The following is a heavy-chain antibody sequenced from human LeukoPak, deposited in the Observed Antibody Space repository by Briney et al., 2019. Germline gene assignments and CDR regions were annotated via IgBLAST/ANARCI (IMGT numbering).Heavy chain of an antibody. CDR3: FVAEMGY. CDR1: GFNFSGAA. Sequence: GGSLRLSCAASGFNFSGAAMHWARQASGKGLEWVGRIRSKANSYVTTFAASVKGRFTISRDDAKNTVDLHMNSLKAEDTAVYYCFVAEMGYWGQGTLVTVSS. J-gene: IGHJ4*02. CDR2: IRSKANSYVT. V-gene: IGHV3-73*01. D-gene: IGHD5-24*01.